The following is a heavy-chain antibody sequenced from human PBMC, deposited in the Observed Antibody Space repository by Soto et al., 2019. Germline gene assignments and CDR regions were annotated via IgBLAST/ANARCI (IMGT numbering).Heavy chain of an antibody. J-gene: IGHJ5*02. CDR1: GYTFTSYD. V-gene: IGHV1-8*01. Sequence: ASVKVSCKASGYTFTSYDINWVRQATGQGLEWMGWMNPNSGNTGYAQKFQGRVTMTRNTSISTAYMELSSLRSEDTAVYYCARGPVYYDFWSGYLKPKWFDPWGQGTLVTVSS. D-gene: IGHD3-3*01. CDR2: MNPNSGNT. CDR3: ARGPVYYDFWSGYLKPKWFDP.